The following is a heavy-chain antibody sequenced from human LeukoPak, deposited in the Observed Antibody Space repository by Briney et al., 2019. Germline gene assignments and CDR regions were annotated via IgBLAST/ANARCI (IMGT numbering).Heavy chain of an antibody. D-gene: IGHD3-10*01. Sequence: PGGSLRLSCAASGFTFSSYSMNWVRQAPGKGLEWVSSISSSSSYIYYADSVKGRFTISRDNAKNSLYLQMNSLRGEDAAVYYCASTSRGVIDYWGQGTPVTVSS. CDR2: ISSSSSYI. CDR1: GFTFSSYS. V-gene: IGHV3-21*01. J-gene: IGHJ4*02. CDR3: ASTSRGVIDY.